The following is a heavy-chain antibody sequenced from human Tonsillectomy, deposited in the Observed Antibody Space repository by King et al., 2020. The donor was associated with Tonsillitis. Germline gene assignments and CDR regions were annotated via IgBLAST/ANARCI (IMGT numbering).Heavy chain of an antibody. Sequence: QLQESGPGLVKPSETLSLTCTVSGGSISSYYWSWIRQPPGKGLECIGYIYYSGSTNYNPSLKSRVTISVDTSKNQFSLKLSSLTAADTAVYYCARAPTYYYDKHGYYRNYYFDYWGQGTPVTVSS. V-gene: IGHV4-59*01. CDR2: IYYSGST. CDR3: ARAPTYYYDKHGYYRNYYFDY. J-gene: IGHJ4*02. D-gene: IGHD3-22*01. CDR1: GGSISSYY.